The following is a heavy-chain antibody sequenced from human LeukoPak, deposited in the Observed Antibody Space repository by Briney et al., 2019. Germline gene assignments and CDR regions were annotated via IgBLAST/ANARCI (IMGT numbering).Heavy chain of an antibody. Sequence: SETLSLTCSVSGGSISGYYWTWIRQPAGKGLEWIGRVYTSGSTHYNPSLKTRLTMTVDTSKNQFSLKLSSVTAADTAVYYCARLITGTTTAFDIWGQGTMVTVSS. CDR2: VYTSGST. V-gene: IGHV4-4*07. CDR3: ARLITGTTTAFDI. J-gene: IGHJ3*02. CDR1: GGSISGYY. D-gene: IGHD1-7*01.